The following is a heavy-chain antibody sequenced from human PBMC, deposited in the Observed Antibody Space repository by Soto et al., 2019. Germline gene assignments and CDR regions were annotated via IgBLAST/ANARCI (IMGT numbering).Heavy chain of an antibody. D-gene: IGHD6-19*01. CDR2: ISFDGSDE. J-gene: IGHJ6*02. CDR1: GFAFNKYG. V-gene: IGHV3-30*18. CDR3: AKGYEISPPIASGWYPNYYYGMDV. Sequence: VQLVESGGGVVQPGRSLRLSCAASGFAFNKYGVHWVRQAPGEGLEWVSLISFDGSDEWYADSVKGRFTISRDNSKNTLYLQMNSLRPEDTAVYYCAKGYEISPPIASGWYPNYYYGMDVWGQGTTVTVSS.